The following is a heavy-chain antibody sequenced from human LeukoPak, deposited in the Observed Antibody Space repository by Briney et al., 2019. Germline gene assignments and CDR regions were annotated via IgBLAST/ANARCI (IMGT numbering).Heavy chain of an antibody. J-gene: IGHJ6*02. Sequence: ASAKVSCKASGYTFTSYDINWVRQATGQGLEWMGWMNPNSGNTGYAQKFQGRVTMTRNTSISTAYMELSSLRSEDTAVYYCARAHSSDYYYGMDVWGQGTTVTVSS. V-gene: IGHV1-8*01. CDR1: GYTFTSYD. CDR2: MNPNSGNT. CDR3: ARAHSSDYYYGMDV. D-gene: IGHD6-19*01.